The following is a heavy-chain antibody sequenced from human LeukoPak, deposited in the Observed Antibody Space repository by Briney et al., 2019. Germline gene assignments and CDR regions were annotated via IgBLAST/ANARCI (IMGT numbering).Heavy chain of an antibody. CDR1: GFTFSSYA. CDR2: ISGSGVTT. Sequence: GGSLRLSCVASGFTFSSYAMSWVRQAPGKGLEWVSAISGSGVTTHYAGSVKGRFSISRDNSENTLYLQMNSLRAEDTALYYCAKKVEVGATSPYSDFQDWGQGTLVTVSS. D-gene: IGHD1-26*01. J-gene: IGHJ1*01. V-gene: IGHV3-23*01. CDR3: AKKVEVGATSPYSDFQD.